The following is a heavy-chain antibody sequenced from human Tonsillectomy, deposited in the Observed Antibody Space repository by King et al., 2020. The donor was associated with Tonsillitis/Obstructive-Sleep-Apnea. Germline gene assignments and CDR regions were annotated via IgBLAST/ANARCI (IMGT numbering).Heavy chain of an antibody. CDR3: ARVGDDDAFDI. V-gene: IGHV3-13*01. J-gene: IGHJ3*02. CDR2: IGTAGDT. Sequence: VQLVASGGGLVQPGGSLRLSCAASGFTFSSYDMHWVRQATGKGLEWVSAIGTAGDTYYPGSVKGRFTISRENAKNSLSLQMNSLRAGDTAVYYCARVGDDDAFDIWGQGTMVTVSS. D-gene: IGHD3-10*01. CDR1: GFTFSSYD.